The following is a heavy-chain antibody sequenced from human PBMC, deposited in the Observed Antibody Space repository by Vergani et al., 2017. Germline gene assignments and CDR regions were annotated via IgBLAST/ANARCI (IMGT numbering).Heavy chain of an antibody. J-gene: IGHJ6*02. CDR3: ARVVVITKGYYDYGMDV. CDR2: IIPIFGTA. D-gene: IGHD3-22*01. CDR1: GGTFSSYA. Sequence: QVQLVQSGAEVKKPGSSVKVSCKASGGTFSSYAISWVRQAPGQGLEWMGRIIPIFGTANYAQKFQGRVTITADESTSTAYMELSRLRSEDTSVYYCARVVVITKGYYDYGMDVWGQGTTVTVSS. V-gene: IGHV1-69*13.